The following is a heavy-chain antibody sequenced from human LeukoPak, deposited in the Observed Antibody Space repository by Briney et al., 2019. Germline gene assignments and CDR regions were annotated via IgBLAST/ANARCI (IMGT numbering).Heavy chain of an antibody. Sequence: GGSLRLSCAASGFTVGSNYMSWVRQAPGKGLEWVSVIYSGGSTYYADSVKGRFTISRDNSKNTLYLQMNSLRAEDTAVYYCARARDGYNRYFDYWGQGTLVTVSS. J-gene: IGHJ4*02. CDR3: ARARDGYNRYFDY. CDR2: IYSGGST. CDR1: GFTVGSNY. V-gene: IGHV3-53*01. D-gene: IGHD5-24*01.